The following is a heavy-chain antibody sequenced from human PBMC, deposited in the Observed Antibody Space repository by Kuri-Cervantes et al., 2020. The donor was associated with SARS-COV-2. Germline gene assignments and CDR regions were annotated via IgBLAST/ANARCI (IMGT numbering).Heavy chain of an antibody. J-gene: IGHJ3*01. D-gene: IGHD2-2*01. Sequence: ASVKVSCKASGYTFTNYGISWVRQAPGQGLEWMGWISAYNGNTNYAQKLQGRVTITTDTSTSTAYMELRSLRSDEPAVYYCARGVGSGIVVVPAAMRSSFDLWGQGTMVTVSS. CDR3: ARGVGSGIVVVPAAMRSSFDL. CDR2: ISAYNGNT. V-gene: IGHV1-18*01. CDR1: GYTFTNYG.